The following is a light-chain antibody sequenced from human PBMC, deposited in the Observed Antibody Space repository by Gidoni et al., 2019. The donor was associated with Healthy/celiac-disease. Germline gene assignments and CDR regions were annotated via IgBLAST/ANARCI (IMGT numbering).Light chain of an antibody. V-gene: IGKV1-8*01. CDR2: AAS. CDR1: QGISSY. J-gene: IGKJ1*01. Sequence: AIRMTQSPSSFSASTRASVTITCRASQGISSYLAWYQQKPGKAPKLLIYAASTLQSGVPSRFSGSGSGTDFTLTISCLQSEDFATYYCQQDYSYPPTFGQGTKVEIK. CDR3: QQDYSYPPT.